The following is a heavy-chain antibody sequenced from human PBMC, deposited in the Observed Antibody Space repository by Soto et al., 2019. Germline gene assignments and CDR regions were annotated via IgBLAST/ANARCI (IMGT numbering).Heavy chain of an antibody. J-gene: IGHJ4*02. CDR1: GDSVSSNSAA. CDR2: TYYRSKWYN. Sequence: KQSQTLSLTCAISGDSVSSNSAAWNWIRQSPSRGLEWLGRTYYRSKWYNDYALSVKSRVTINPDTSKNQFSLQLNSVTPEDTAVYYCARVYYDSSGSRFDYWGQGTLVTVSS. D-gene: IGHD3-22*01. V-gene: IGHV6-1*01. CDR3: ARVYYDSSGSRFDY.